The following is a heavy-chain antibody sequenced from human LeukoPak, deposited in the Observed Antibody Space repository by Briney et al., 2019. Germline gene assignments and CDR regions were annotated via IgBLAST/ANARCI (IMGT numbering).Heavy chain of an antibody. V-gene: IGHV1-2*02. CDR2: INPNSGGT. Sequence: GASVKVSCKASGYTFTSYGISWVRQAPGQGLEWMGWINPNSGGTNYAQKFQGRVTMTRDTSISTAYMELSRLRSDDTAVYYCAREATGYDYWGQGTLVTVSS. D-gene: IGHD5-12*01. CDR1: GYTFTSYG. CDR3: AREATGYDY. J-gene: IGHJ4*02.